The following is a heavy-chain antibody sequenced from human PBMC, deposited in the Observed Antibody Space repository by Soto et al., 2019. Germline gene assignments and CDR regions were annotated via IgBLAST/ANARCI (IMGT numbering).Heavy chain of an antibody. V-gene: IGHV3-30*18. CDR2: ISYDGSDV. CDR1: GFTFSSFA. CDR3: AKDGTPTHGPADY. J-gene: IGHJ4*02. D-gene: IGHD1-26*01. Sequence: QVQLVESGGGVVQPGKSLRLSCVASGFTFSSFAMHWVRQAPGKGLEWVALISYDGSDVYYKDSLKGRFTISRDNSKNTLYLQMNSLSAEDSALYFCAKDGTPTHGPADYWGQGTRITVSS.